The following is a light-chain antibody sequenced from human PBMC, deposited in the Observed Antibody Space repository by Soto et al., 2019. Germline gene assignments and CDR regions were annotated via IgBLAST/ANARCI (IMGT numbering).Light chain of an antibody. V-gene: IGKV1-5*03. CDR1: QTISSW. J-gene: IGKJ5*01. CDR2: KAS. CDR3: QQYNNWLLT. Sequence: DIQMTQSPSTLSGSVGDRVTITCRASQTISSWLAWYQQKPGKAPKLLIYKASTLKSGVPSRFSGSGSGTEFTLTISSLQPDDFAVYYCQQYNNWLLTFGQGTRLEIK.